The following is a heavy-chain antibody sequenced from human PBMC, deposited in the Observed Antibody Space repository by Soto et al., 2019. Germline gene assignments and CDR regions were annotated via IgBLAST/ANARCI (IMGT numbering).Heavy chain of an antibody. CDR1: GYTFTSYG. J-gene: IGHJ5*02. CDR3: ARDRYYYDSSGENNWFDP. Sequence: QVQLVLSGAEVKKPGASVKVSCKASGYTFTSYGISWVRQAPGQGLEWMGWISAYNGNTNYAQKLQGRVTMTTDTSTSTAYMELRSLRSDDTAVYYCARDRYYYDSSGENNWFDPWGQGTLVTVSS. D-gene: IGHD3-22*01. CDR2: ISAYNGNT. V-gene: IGHV1-18*01.